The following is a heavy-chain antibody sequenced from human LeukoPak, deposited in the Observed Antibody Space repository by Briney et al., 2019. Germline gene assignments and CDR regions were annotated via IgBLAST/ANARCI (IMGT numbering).Heavy chain of an antibody. CDR3: ARDERPLYGMDV. D-gene: IGHD1-1*01. J-gene: IGHJ6*02. V-gene: IGHV4-61*01. CDR2: IYYSGST. Sequence: PSGTLSLTCTVSGGSVSSGSYYWSWIRQPPGKGLEWIGYIYYSGSTNYNPSLKSRVTISVDTSKNQFSLKLSSVTAADTAVYYCARDERPLYGMDVWGQGTTVTVSS. CDR1: GGSVSSGSYY.